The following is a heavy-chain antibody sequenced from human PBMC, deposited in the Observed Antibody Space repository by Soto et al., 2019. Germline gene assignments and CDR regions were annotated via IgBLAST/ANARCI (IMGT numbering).Heavy chain of an antibody. J-gene: IGHJ6*02. CDR1: GFTVSSHG. Sequence: PGGSLRLSCAASGFTVSSHGMHWVRQAPGKGLDWVTLTSWDGGKEFYADSVKGRFTISRDNSKNTLYLQMNSLRGEDTAVYYCVRGRTGAAYYGLDVWGQGPTVTVSS. CDR2: TSWDGGKE. V-gene: IGHV3-30*12. CDR3: VRGRTGAAYYGLDV. D-gene: IGHD3-16*01.